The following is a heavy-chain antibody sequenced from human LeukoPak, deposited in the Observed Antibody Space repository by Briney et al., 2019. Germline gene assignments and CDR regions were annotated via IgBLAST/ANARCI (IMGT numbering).Heavy chain of an antibody. CDR3: ARDLWVNDY. J-gene: IGHJ4*02. V-gene: IGHV3-7*04. D-gene: IGHD3-16*01. CDR1: GFIFSSYW. CDR2: IKQDESEK. Sequence: GWSLRLSCPACGFIFSSYWMSWVRQAPGKGLEWAASIKQDESEKYYVDSVKGRFTISRDNAKNSLYLQMNSLRVEDTAVYYCARDLWVNDYWGQGTLVTVSS.